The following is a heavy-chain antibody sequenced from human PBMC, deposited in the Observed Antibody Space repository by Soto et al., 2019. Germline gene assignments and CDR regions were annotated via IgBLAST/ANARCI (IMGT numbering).Heavy chain of an antibody. J-gene: IGHJ5*02. D-gene: IGHD1-1*01. V-gene: IGHV3-30*18. CDR2: MLYDGTNI. CDR3: AKDDGTGS. Sequence: QVQLVESGGGVVQPGRSLRLSCAASGFSFSTFGMHWVRLAPGKGLEWLAGMLYDGTNIHYADSVKGRFTISRDSSKKTGYLEMNNLRAEDTAVYFCAKDDGTGSWGQGTLVTVSS. CDR1: GFSFSTFG.